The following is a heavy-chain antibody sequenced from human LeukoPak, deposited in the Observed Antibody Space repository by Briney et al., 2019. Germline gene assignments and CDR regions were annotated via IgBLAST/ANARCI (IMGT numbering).Heavy chain of an antibody. V-gene: IGHV4-4*07. CDR1: GGSISRYY. Sequence: SETLSLTCTVSGGSISRYYWSCIRQPAGEGLEWIGRLHTSGSTHYNPSLKSRVTMSVDTSKNQFSLKLSSVTAADTAVYYCARGRKYTSGYRVTELGSGYSDYWGQGTLVTVSS. CDR2: LHTSGST. CDR3: ARGRKYTSGYRVTELGSGYSDY. J-gene: IGHJ4*02. D-gene: IGHD5-18*01.